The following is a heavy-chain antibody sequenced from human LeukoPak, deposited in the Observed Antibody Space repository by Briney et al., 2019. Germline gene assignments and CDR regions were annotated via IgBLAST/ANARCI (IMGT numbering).Heavy chain of an antibody. V-gene: IGHV3-11*01. CDR1: GFTFCDFY. CDR2: INSHTRHTT. CDR3: IGSSVVAPTP. J-gene: IGHJ5*02. D-gene: IGHD2-15*01. Sequence: PGGTPRLSCAPSGFTFCDFYTGSRPAAPREGVEWISYINSHTRHTTYYTAAVKGRFNISRNNAKNFLYLQMNSLRAEHTALYYCIGSSVVAPTPWGQGTLVTVSS.